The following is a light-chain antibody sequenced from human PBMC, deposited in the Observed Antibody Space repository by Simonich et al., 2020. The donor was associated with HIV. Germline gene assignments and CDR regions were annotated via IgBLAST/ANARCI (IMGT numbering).Light chain of an antibody. Sequence: DIVMTQSPDSLAVSLGERATINCKSSQSVLYRSKHKNYLVWYQQKPGQHPKLLIYGAATRESGVPDRFGGSGSGTDFPLTISSLQAEDVALYYCQHYYTTPLTFGGGTKVEIK. J-gene: IGKJ4*01. CDR1: QSVLYRSKHKNY. CDR2: GAA. V-gene: IGKV4-1*01. CDR3: QHYYTTPLT.